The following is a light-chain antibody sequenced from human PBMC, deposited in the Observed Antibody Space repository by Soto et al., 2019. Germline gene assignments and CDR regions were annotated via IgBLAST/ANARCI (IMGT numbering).Light chain of an antibody. CDR1: VLPKQY. J-gene: IGLJ2*01. CDR3: QSADSSGTYWL. CDR2: KDS. V-gene: IGLV3-25*03. Sequence: SYELTQPPSVSVSPGQTARITCSGDVLPKQYAYWYQQKPGQAPVLVIYKDSERPSGIPERFSGSSSGTTVSLTISGVQAEDEADYYCQSADSSGTYWLFGGGTQLTVL.